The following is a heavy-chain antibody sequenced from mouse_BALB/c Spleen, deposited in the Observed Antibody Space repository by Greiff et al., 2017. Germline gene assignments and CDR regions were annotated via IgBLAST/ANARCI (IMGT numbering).Heavy chain of an antibody. J-gene: IGHJ1*01. CDR3: ARAGLYYYGSSHWYFDV. Sequence: DVKLVESGGGLVKPGGSLKLSCAASGFTFSSYAMSWVRQTPEKRLEWVASISSGGSTYYPDSVKGRFTISRDNARNILYLQMSSLRSEDTAMYYCARAGLYYYGSSHWYFDVWGAGTTVTVSS. CDR1: GFTFSSYA. V-gene: IGHV5-6-5*01. CDR2: ISSGGST. D-gene: IGHD1-1*01.